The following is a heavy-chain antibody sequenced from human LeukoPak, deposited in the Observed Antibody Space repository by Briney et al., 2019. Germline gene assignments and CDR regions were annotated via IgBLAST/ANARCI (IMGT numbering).Heavy chain of an antibody. V-gene: IGHV3-21*01. J-gene: IGHJ4*02. CDR2: ISSSSSYI. CDR3: ARDLSARQLLWFGEAFLY. Sequence: GGSLRLPCAASGFTFSSYSMNWVRQAPGKGLEWVSSISSSSSYIYYADSVKGRFTISRDNAKNSLYLQMNSLRAEDTAVYYCARDLSARQLLWFGEAFLYWGQGTLVTVSS. CDR1: GFTFSSYS. D-gene: IGHD3-10*01.